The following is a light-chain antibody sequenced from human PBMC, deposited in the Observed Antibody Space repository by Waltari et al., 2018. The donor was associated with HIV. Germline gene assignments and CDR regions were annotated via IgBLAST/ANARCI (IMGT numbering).Light chain of an antibody. Sequence: QSALTQPRSVSGSPGQSVPLPCTGTTSPVGSYDYVSWYQQYPGKAPKVILYGVTKRPWGIPDRFSGSKSGSTASLTISGPQAEDEADYFCSSYAGRYTVVFGGGTKLTVL. V-gene: IGLV2-11*01. CDR3: SSYAGRYTVV. CDR2: GVT. CDR1: TSPVGSYDY. J-gene: IGLJ2*01.